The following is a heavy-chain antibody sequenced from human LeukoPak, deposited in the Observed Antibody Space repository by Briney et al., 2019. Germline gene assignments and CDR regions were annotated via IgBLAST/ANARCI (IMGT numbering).Heavy chain of an antibody. V-gene: IGHV4-39*01. CDR2: IYYSGNT. Sequence: SETLSLTCTVSGGSISSSGYYWGWIRQPPGKGLEWIGTIYYSGNTYYNPSLKSRVTISVEMSKNQFSLKLSSVTAADTALYYCARVARHDYTYYPGGNYFDYWGQGTLVTVSS. D-gene: IGHD4-11*01. J-gene: IGHJ4*02. CDR3: ARVARHDYTYYPGGNYFDY. CDR1: GGSISSSGYY.